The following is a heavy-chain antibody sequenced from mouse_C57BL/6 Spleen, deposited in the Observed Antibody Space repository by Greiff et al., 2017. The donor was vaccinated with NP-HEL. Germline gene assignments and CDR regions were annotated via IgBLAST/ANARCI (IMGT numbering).Heavy chain of an antibody. V-gene: IGHV1-55*01. CDR2: IYPGSGST. CDR3: ARSGDYDAAMDY. CDR1: GYTFTSYW. D-gene: IGHD2-4*01. J-gene: IGHJ4*01. Sequence: QVQLQQSGAELVKPGASVKLSCKASGYTFTSYWITWVKQRPGQGLEWIGDIYPGSGSTNYNEKFKSKATLTVDTSSSTAYMQLSSLTSEDSAVYYCARSGDYDAAMDYWGQGTSDTVSS.